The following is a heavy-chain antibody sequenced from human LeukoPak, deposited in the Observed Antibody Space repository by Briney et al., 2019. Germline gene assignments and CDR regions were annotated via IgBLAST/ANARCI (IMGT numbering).Heavy chain of an antibody. CDR3: ARGSRVEMATIFAPFDY. J-gene: IGHJ4*02. CDR2: TYYRSKWYN. Sequence: SQTLSLTCAISGDSVSSNSAAWNWIRQSPSRGLEWLGRTYYRSKWYNDYAVSVKSRITINPDTSENQFSLQLNSVTPEDTAVYYCARGSRVEMATIFAPFDYWGQGTLVTVSS. D-gene: IGHD5-24*01. CDR1: GDSVSSNSAA. V-gene: IGHV6-1*01.